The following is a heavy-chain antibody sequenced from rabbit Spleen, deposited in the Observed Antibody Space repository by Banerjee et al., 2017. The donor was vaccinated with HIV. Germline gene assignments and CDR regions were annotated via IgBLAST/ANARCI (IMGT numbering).Heavy chain of an antibody. D-gene: IGHD4-1*01. CDR3: ARETSSGWGVVSYYFNL. J-gene: IGHJ4*01. Sequence: QSLEESGGDLVKPGASLTLTCKASGFDFSSSYYMCWVRQAPGKGLELIAYIDTSSVNTADATWAKGRFTISKTSSTTVTLQMTSLTAADTATYFCARETSSGWGVVSYYFNLWGPGTLVTVS. V-gene: IGHV1S40*01. CDR1: GFDFSSSYY. CDR2: IDTSSVNT.